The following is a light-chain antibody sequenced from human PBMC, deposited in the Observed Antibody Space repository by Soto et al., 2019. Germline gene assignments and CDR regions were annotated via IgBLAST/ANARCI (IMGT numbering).Light chain of an antibody. CDR3: QQYDSWSPIT. CDR1: QSINNN. J-gene: IGKJ5*01. Sequence: EIVLTQSPATLSVSPGERATLSCRASQSINNNLVWYQQKPGQAPRLRMSDAFTRAPGIPARFSGSGSGTEFTLTISSLQSEDCAVYYCQQYDSWSPITFGQGTRLEI. V-gene: IGKV3-15*01. CDR2: DAF.